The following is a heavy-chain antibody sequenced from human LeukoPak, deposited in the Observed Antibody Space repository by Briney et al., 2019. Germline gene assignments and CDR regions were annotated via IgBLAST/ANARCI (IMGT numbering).Heavy chain of an antibody. Sequence: SQTLSLTCAISGDSVSSNSVTWNWIRQSPSRGLEWLGRTYYRSTWYKDYAVSVRGRITVNPDTSKNQFSLHLNSVTPENTAVYYCARRLTQYDCFDPWGQGILVTVSS. CDR2: TYYRSTWYK. D-gene: IGHD2-2*01. CDR3: ARRLTQYDCFDP. V-gene: IGHV6-1*01. J-gene: IGHJ5*02. CDR1: GDSVSSNSVT.